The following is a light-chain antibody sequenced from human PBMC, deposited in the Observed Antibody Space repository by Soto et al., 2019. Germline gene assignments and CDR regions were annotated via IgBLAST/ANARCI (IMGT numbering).Light chain of an antibody. CDR2: DAS. CDR1: QSVSSSY. J-gene: IGKJ2*01. CDR3: QQEGSSPYT. Sequence: EVVLTQSPATMSLSPGERATLSCGASQSVSSSYLAWYQQKPVLAPRLLIYDASSRATGIPDRFSGSVSGTDFTLTISRLEPEDFAVYYCQQEGSSPYTFGQGTKLEIK. V-gene: IGKV3D-20*01.